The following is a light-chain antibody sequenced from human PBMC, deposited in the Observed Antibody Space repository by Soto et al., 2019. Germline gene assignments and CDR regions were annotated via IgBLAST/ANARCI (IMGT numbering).Light chain of an antibody. CDR2: GAS. V-gene: IGKV3-20*01. J-gene: IGKJ1*01. Sequence: EIVLTQSPGTLSLSPGERATLSCRASQSVSSSYLAWYQQKPGQAPRLLIYGASSRATGIPDRFSGSGSGTDFTLTISRLEPEDFAVYYCQQYGSSPLGWTFDQGTKVEIK. CDR3: QQYGSSPLGWT. CDR1: QSVSSSY.